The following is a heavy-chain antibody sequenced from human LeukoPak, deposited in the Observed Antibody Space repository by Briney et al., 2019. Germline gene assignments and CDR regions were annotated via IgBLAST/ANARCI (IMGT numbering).Heavy chain of an antibody. Sequence: SETLSLTRTVSGGSVSSGSYYWSWIRQPPGKGLEWVGYIYYSGSTNYNPSLKSRVTISVDTSKNQFSLKLSSVTAADTAVYYCARVPDRTTCFDYWGQGTMVTVCS. D-gene: IGHD2/OR15-2a*01. V-gene: IGHV4-61*01. J-gene: IGHJ4*02. CDR2: IYYSGST. CDR1: GGSVSSGSYY. CDR3: ARVPDRTTCFDY.